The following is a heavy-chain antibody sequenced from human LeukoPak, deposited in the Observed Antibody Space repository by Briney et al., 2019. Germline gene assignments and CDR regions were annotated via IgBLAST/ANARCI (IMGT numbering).Heavy chain of an antibody. D-gene: IGHD2-15*01. CDR3: ARAPTVVAGMDV. J-gene: IGHJ6*02. CDR2: INHSGST. CDR1: GGSFSGYY. Sequence: SETLSLTCAVYGGSFSGYYWSWIRQPPGKGLEWIGKINHSGSTNYNPSLKSRVSISVDTSKNQFSLRLNSVTAADTAVYYCARAPTVVAGMDVWGQGTTVTVSS. V-gene: IGHV4-34*01.